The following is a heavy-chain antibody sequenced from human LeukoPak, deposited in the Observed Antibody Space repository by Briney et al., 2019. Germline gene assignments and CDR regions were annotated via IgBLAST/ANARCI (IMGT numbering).Heavy chain of an antibody. CDR2: ISWNSGSI. CDR3: AKAGGSGYSSSSIDY. Sequence: GGSLRLSCAAAGFTFDDYAMHWDRQAPGKGLEWVSGISWNSGSIGYADSVKGRFTISRDNAKNSLYLQMNSLRAEDTALYYCAKAGGSGYSSSSIDYWGQGTLVTVSS. V-gene: IGHV3-9*01. J-gene: IGHJ4*02. D-gene: IGHD6-6*01. CDR1: GFTFDDYA.